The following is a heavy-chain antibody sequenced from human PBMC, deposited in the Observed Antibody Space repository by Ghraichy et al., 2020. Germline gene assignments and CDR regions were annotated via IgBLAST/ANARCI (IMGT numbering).Heavy chain of an antibody. J-gene: IGHJ3*02. CDR2: IIPTFGTT. CDR3: ARGGHGFSDSRGYSFAFDI. Sequence: SVKVSCKASGGSFNSYSITWVRQVPGQGLEWMAGIIPTFGTTYYAQKFQGRVTISADESTSVADMELSSLTSEDTAVYFCARGGHGFSDSRGYSFAFDIWGQGTKVTVSA. D-gene: IGHD3-22*01. CDR1: GGSFNSYS. V-gene: IGHV1-69*13.